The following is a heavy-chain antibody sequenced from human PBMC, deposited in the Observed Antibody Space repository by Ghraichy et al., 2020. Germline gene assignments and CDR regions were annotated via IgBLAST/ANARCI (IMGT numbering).Heavy chain of an antibody. Sequence: ASVKVSCKASGYTFTSYAMHWVRQAPGQRLEWMGWINAGNGNTKYSQKFQGRVTITRDTSASTAYMELSSLRSEDTAVYYCARDGQGDYSWFDPWGQGTLVTVSS. CDR3: ARDGQGDYSWFDP. CDR1: GYTFTSYA. CDR2: INAGNGNT. V-gene: IGHV1-3*01. D-gene: IGHD4-17*01. J-gene: IGHJ5*02.